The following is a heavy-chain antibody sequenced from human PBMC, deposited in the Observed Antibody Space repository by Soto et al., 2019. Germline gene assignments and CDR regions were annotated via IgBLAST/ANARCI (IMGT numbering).Heavy chain of an antibody. J-gene: IGHJ3*02. D-gene: IGHD6-19*01. V-gene: IGHV3-9*01. CDR1: GFTFDDYA. CDR3: ASGGGQWRDDYDAFDI. Sequence: PGGSLRLSCAASGFTFDDYAMHWVRQAPGKGLEWVSGISWNSGSIGYADSVKGRFTISRDNAKNSLYLQMNSLRAEDTALYYCASGGGQWRDDYDAFDIWGQGTMVTVSS. CDR2: ISWNSGSI.